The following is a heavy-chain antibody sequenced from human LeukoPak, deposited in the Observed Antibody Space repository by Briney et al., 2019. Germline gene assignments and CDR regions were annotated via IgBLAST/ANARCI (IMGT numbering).Heavy chain of an antibody. Sequence: GESLKIPCKGSGYSFTSYWIGWVRQMPGKGLDWIGIIYSGYSDTRYSPSFQGPVTISAAKSISTAYLQWSSLKASDTAMYYCARVRHCSGGSCPKGVDYWGQGTLVTVSS. CDR3: ARVRHCSGGSCPKGVDY. CDR2: IYSGYSDT. CDR1: GYSFTSYW. J-gene: IGHJ4*02. V-gene: IGHV5-51*01. D-gene: IGHD2-15*01.